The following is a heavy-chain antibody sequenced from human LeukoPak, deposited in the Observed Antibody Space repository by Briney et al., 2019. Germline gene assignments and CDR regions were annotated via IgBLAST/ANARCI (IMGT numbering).Heavy chain of an antibody. J-gene: IGHJ6*03. CDR1: GGSISSTNYY. Sequence: KPSETLSLTCTVSGGSISSTNYYWGWIRQPPGKGLEWIGSIYYSGSTYYNPSLKSRVTISVDTSKDQFSLKLSSVTAADTAVYYCARDSGCGDYENYYYYMDVWGKGTTVTISS. CDR3: ARDSGCGDYENYYYYMDV. CDR2: IYYSGST. V-gene: IGHV4-39*07. D-gene: IGHD4-17*01.